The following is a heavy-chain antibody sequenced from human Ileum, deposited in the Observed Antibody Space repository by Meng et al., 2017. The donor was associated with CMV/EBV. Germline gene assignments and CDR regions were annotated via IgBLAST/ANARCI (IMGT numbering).Heavy chain of an antibody. J-gene: IGHJ3*02. V-gene: IGHV1-69*10. CDR3: ARRGWLVPDDAFDI. CDR2: IIPILGIA. D-gene: IGHD2-15*01. Sequence: ASGGTFSSYAISWVRQAPGQGLEWMGGIIPILGIANYAQKFQGRVTITADKSTSTAYMELSSLRSEDTAVYYCARRGWLVPDDAFDIWGQGTMVTVSS. CDR1: GGTFSSYA.